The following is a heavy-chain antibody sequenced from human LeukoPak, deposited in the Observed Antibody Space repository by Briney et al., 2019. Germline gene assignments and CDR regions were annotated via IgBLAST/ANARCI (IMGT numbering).Heavy chain of an antibody. D-gene: IGHD5-24*01. V-gene: IGHV4-59*12. J-gene: IGHJ5*02. CDR3: ARDEGDGYL. CDR1: GGSISSYY. Sequence: SETLSLACTVSGGSISSYYWSWIRQPPGKGLEWIGYIYYSGSTNYNPSLKSRVTISVDTSKNQFSLKLSSVTAADTAVYYCARDEGDGYLWGQGTLVTVSS. CDR2: IYYSGST.